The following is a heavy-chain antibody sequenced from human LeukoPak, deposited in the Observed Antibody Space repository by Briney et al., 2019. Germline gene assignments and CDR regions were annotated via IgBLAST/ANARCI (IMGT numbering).Heavy chain of an antibody. CDR2: ISSSSSTI. Sequence: GGSLRLSCAASGFTFSSYSMNWVSQAPGKGLEWVSYISSSSSTIYYADSVKGRFTISRDNAKNSLYLQMNSLRAEDTAVYYCARDRGIAAAGTDYWGQGTLVTVSS. CDR1: GFTFSSYS. CDR3: ARDRGIAAAGTDY. D-gene: IGHD6-13*01. V-gene: IGHV3-48*04. J-gene: IGHJ4*02.